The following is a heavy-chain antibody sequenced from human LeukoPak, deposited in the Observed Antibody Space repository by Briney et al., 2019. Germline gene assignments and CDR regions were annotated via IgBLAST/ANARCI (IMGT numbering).Heavy chain of an antibody. CDR1: GFTFSSYA. CDR2: ISGGGGST. V-gene: IGHV3-23*01. CDR3: AKDPLRCSGGSCYSRSYYFDY. J-gene: IGHJ4*02. D-gene: IGHD2-15*01. Sequence: GGSLRLSCAASGFTFSSYAMSWVRQAPGKGLEWVSAISGGGGSTYYADSVKGRFTISRDNSKNTLYLQMNSLRAEDTAVYYCAKDPLRCSGGSCYSRSYYFDYWGQGTLVTVSS.